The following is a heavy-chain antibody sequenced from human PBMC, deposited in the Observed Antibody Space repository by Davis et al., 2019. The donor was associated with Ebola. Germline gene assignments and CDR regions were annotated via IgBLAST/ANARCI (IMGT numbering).Heavy chain of an antibody. D-gene: IGHD3-10*01. J-gene: IGHJ4*02. CDR3: ARTGRVFDY. CDR1: GFIFSNYW. V-gene: IGHV3-7*03. Sequence: GGSLRLSCVTSGFIFSNYWMSWVRQAPGKGLEWVANIKQDGSQKNYVDSVKGRFIISRDNAKNSLYLQMNSLTAEDTAVYYCARTGRVFDYWGQGTLVTVSS. CDR2: IKQDGSQK.